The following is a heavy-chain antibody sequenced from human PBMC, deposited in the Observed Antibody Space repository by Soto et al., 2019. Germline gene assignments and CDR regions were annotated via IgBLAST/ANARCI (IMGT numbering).Heavy chain of an antibody. CDR3: ARHPNGDYDVMDV. CDR1: VYSFTNYW. Sequence: PGESLKISCKGSVYSFTNYWVGWVRQMPGKGLEWMGIIYPGDSDTRYSPSFQGQVTISADKSISTAYLQWSSLKASDTAIYYCARHPNGDYDVMDVWGQGTTVTVSS. CDR2: IYPGDSDT. V-gene: IGHV5-51*01. J-gene: IGHJ6*02. D-gene: IGHD4-17*01.